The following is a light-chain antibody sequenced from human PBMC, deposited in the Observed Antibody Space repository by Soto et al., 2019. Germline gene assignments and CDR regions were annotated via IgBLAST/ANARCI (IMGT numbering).Light chain of an antibody. CDR2: ATS. V-gene: IGKV3-20*01. Sequence: EVVLTQSPATLPLSPGERAALSCRTSQNISSSFFAWYQQKGGQAPRLLIYATSHRATGVPDRFSGSGSGTNFSLTISRLEPEDFAVYFCQQYASSPLTFGGGTNIEVK. CDR3: QQYASSPLT. CDR1: QNISSSF. J-gene: IGKJ4*01.